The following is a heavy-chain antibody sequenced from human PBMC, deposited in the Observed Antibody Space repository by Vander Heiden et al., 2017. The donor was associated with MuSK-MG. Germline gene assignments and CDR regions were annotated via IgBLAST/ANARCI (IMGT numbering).Heavy chain of an antibody. CDR3: ARDLYSSGWYLHDAFDI. CDR1: GYTFTSYA. D-gene: IGHD6-19*01. V-gene: IGHV1-3*01. Sequence: QVQLVQSGAEVKKPGASATVSCKASGYTFTSYAMHWVRQAPGQRLEWMGWINAGNGNTKCSQKFQGRVTSTRDTSASTAYMELSSLRSEDTAVYYCARDLYSSGWYLHDAFDIWGQGTMVTVSS. J-gene: IGHJ3*02. CDR2: INAGNGNT.